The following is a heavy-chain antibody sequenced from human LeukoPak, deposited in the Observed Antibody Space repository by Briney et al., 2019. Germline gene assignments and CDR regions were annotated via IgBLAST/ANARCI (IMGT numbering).Heavy chain of an antibody. V-gene: IGHV4-4*07. Sequence: SETLSLTCTVSGGSISNYYWIWIRQPAGKGLEWVGRIHSSGNTNYTPSLKSRVNMSVDTSKNQFSLKLTSVTAADTAVYYCARVRGITSMAFLDYWGRGTLVTVSS. CDR3: ARVRGITSMAFLDY. CDR1: GGSISNYY. J-gene: IGHJ4*02. CDR2: IHSSGNT. D-gene: IGHD3-16*01.